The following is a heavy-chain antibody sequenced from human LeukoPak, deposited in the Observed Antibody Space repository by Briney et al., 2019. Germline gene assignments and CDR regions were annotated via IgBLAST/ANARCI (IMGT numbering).Heavy chain of an antibody. J-gene: IGHJ4*02. V-gene: IGHV1-2*06. Sequence: ASVKVSCKASGYTFTGYYMHWVRQAPGQGLEWMGRINPNSGGTNYAQKFQGRVTMTRDTSISTAYMELSRLRSDDTAVYYCARDLGTVTMSADYWGQGTLVTVSS. CDR2: INPNSGGT. CDR3: ARDLGTVTMSADY. CDR1: GYTFTGYY. D-gene: IGHD4-17*01.